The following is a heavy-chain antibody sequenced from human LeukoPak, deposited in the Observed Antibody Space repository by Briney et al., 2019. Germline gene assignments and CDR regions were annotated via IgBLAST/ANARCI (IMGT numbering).Heavy chain of an antibody. Sequence: GESLRISCKGSGYSFTSYWISWVRQMPGKGLEWMGRIDPSDSYTNYSPSFQGHVTISADKSISTAYLQWSSLKASDTAMYYSARRQWLANYRNWYFDLWGRGTLVTVSS. D-gene: IGHD6-19*01. J-gene: IGHJ2*01. CDR1: GYSFTSYW. CDR2: IDPSDSYT. V-gene: IGHV5-10-1*01. CDR3: ARRQWLANYRNWYFDL.